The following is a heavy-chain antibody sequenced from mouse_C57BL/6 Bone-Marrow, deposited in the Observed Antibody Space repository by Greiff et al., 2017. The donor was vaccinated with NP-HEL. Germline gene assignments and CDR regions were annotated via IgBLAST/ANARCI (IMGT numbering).Heavy chain of an antibody. CDR3: ARGDGYYFDY. Sequence: DVKLQESGPGLVKPSQTVFLTCTVTGISITTGNYRWSWIRQFPGNKLEWIGYIYYSGTITYNPSLTSRTTITRDTPKNQFFLEMNSLTAEDTATYYCARGDGYYFDYWGQGTTLTVSS. V-gene: IGHV3-5*01. CDR1: GISITTGNYR. D-gene: IGHD3-3*01. J-gene: IGHJ2*01. CDR2: IYYSGTI.